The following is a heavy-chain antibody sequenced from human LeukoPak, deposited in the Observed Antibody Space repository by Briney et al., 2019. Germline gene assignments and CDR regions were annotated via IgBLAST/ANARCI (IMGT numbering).Heavy chain of an antibody. J-gene: IGHJ6*03. CDR1: GYTFTSYD. Sequence: ASVKVSCKASGYTFTSYDINWVRQATGQGLEWMGWMNPNNGNTGYAQKFQGRFTMTRNTSIRTAYMELSSLRSEDTAVYYCARGPWVIAAALYYYYYMAVWGKGTTVTVSS. CDR3: ARGPWVIAAALYYYYYMAV. V-gene: IGHV1-8*01. D-gene: IGHD6-13*01. CDR2: MNPNNGNT.